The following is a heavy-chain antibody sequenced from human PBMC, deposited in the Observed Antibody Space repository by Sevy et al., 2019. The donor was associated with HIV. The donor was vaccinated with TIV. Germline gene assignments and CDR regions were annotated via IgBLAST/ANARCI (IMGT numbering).Heavy chain of an antibody. CDR3: AGHTPIKLRVYYYGMDV. CDR1: GIAFSTYA. CDR2: IYSGGST. V-gene: IGHV3-66*04. D-gene: IGHD1-26*01. J-gene: IGHJ6*02. Sequence: GGSLRLSCAASGIAFSTYAMFWVRQAPGKGLEWVSVIYSGGSTYYADSVKGRFTISRDNSKNTLYLQMNSLRAEDTAVYYCAGHTPIKLRVYYYGMDVWGQGTTVTAP.